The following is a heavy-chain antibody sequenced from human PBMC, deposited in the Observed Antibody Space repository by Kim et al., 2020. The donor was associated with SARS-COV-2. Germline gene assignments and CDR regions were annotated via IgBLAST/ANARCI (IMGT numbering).Heavy chain of an antibody. CDR3: SCDSVPATGAYFCDAIDV. D-gene: IGHD2-21*01. CDR1: GFTFSSYA. Sequence: GGSLRLSCAASGFTFSSYAMNWVRQAPGKGLAWVAGISGSGGSTDYAYSAKGRCTISSYNAKNTLSLQMNIHKAEATAAYVCSCDSVPATGAYFCDAIDV. J-gene: IGHJ3*01. V-gene: IGHV3-23*01. CDR2: ISGSGGST.